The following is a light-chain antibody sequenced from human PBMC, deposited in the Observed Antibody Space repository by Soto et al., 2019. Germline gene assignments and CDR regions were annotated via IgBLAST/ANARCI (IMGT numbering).Light chain of an antibody. Sequence: QSALTQYASVSGSPGQAITISCTGTSRDVGVYNYVSWYQQHPGEAPKLIIYAVSNRPSGVSNRFSGSKSGNTASLTISGLQAEDEADYYCSSYSGSRTPYVFGTGTKLTVL. V-gene: IGLV2-14*01. CDR1: SRDVGVYNY. CDR3: SSYSGSRTPYV. J-gene: IGLJ1*01. CDR2: AVS.